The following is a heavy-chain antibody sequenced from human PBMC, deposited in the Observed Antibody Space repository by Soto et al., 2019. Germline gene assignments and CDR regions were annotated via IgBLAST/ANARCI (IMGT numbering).Heavy chain of an antibody. V-gene: IGHV4-59*02. Sequence: SETLSLTCSFSVDSVKSSYWAWTRQSPGRAPEWVGYVFDFGSTGYHPSLKGRLTISMDTSKNQVSLSLRSVTVADTGIYYCARLIEGYPHTNYFDPWGQGTLVTVSS. CDR1: VDSVKSSY. J-gene: IGHJ5*02. CDR2: VFDFGST. CDR3: ARLIEGYPHTNYFDP. D-gene: IGHD2-15*01.